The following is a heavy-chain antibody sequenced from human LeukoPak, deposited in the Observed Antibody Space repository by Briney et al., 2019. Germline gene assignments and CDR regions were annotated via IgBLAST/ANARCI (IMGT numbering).Heavy chain of an antibody. CDR3: AKYGSGTYYNAHYFDY. CDR2: ISGSGRNP. V-gene: IGHV3-23*01. CDR1: GFTFSSYA. J-gene: IGHJ4*02. D-gene: IGHD3-10*01. Sequence: GGSLRLSCAASGFTFSSYAMTWVRQAPGKGLEWVSVISGSGRNPYYADSVKGRFTISRDNSKNTLYLQMDSLRAEDTAVYYCAKYGSGTYYNAHYFDYWGQGTLVTVSS.